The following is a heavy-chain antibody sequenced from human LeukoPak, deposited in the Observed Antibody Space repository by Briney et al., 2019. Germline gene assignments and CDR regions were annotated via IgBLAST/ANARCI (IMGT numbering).Heavy chain of an antibody. V-gene: IGHV1-2*02. CDR3: ARVWFGEDGVDV. D-gene: IGHD3-10*01. CDR1: GYTFTGYY. J-gene: IGHJ6*02. Sequence: ASVKVSCKASGYTFTGYYMHWVRQAPGQGLEWMGWINPNSGGTNYAQKFQGRVTMTRDTSISTAYMELSRLRSDDTAVYYCARVWFGEDGVDVWGQGTTVTVSS. CDR2: INPNSGGT.